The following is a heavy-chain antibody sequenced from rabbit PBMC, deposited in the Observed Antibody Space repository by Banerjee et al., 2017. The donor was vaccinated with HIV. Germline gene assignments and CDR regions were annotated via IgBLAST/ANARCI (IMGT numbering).Heavy chain of an antibody. J-gene: IGHJ4*01. CDR2: IDTNSSGST. Sequence: QQQLEESGGGLVQPGGTLTLTCTASGFSFSGTYWMCWVRQAPGKGLEWIGCIDTNSSGSTWYASWAKGRFTISKASWTTVTLQMTSLTAADTASYFCARDLAGVIGWNFNLWGQGTLVTVS. CDR1: GFSFSGTYW. D-gene: IGHD4-1*01. CDR3: ARDLAGVIGWNFNL. V-gene: IGHV1S45*01.